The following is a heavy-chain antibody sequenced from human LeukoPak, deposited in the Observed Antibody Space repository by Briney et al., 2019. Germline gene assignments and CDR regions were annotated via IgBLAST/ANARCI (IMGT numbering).Heavy chain of an antibody. CDR1: GFTFSSYW. CDR3: ARVDGDYVVEDYFDY. D-gene: IGHD4-17*01. CDR2: INSDGSST. V-gene: IGHV3-74*01. Sequence: GGSLRLSCAASGFTFSSYWMHWVRQAPGKGLVWVSRINSDGSSTSYADSVKGRFTISRDNAKNSLYLQMNSLRAEDTAVYYCARVDGDYVVEDYFDYWGQGTLVTVSS. J-gene: IGHJ4*02.